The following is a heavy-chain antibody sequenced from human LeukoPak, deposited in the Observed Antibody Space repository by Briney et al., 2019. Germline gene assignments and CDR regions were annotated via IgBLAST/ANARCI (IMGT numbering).Heavy chain of an antibody. Sequence: GGSLRLSCAASGFTFSDYYMSWIRQAPGKGLEWVSAISGSGGSTYYADSVKGRFTISRDNSKNTLYLQMNSLRAEDTAVYYCAKVMDDIVVVPAAIGIDYWGQGTLVTVSS. J-gene: IGHJ4*02. D-gene: IGHD2-2*01. CDR3: AKVMDDIVVVPAAIGIDY. CDR1: GFTFSDYY. CDR2: ISGSGGST. V-gene: IGHV3-23*01.